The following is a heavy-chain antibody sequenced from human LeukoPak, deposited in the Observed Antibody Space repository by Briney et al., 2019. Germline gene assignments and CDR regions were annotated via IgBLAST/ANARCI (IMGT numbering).Heavy chain of an antibody. Sequence: GGSLRLSCAASGLTFSKYWMSWVRQAPGKGLEWVAIINEDGTGKYYVDSVKGRFTISRGNAEIALYLQMNSLRAEDTAVYYCARDYYDTTGYYYFDYWGQGTLVTVSS. CDR3: ARDYYDTTGYYYFDY. V-gene: IGHV3-7*04. D-gene: IGHD3-22*01. CDR1: GLTFSKYW. J-gene: IGHJ4*02. CDR2: INEDGTGK.